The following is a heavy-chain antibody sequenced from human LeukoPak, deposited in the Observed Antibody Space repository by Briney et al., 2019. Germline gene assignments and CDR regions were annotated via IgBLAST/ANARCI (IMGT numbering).Heavy chain of an antibody. D-gene: IGHD3-22*01. CDR1: GGSISSYY. Sequence: SETLSLTCTVSGGSISSYYWSWIRQPAGKGLEWIGRIYTSGSTNYNPSLKSRVTMPVDTSKNQFSLKLSSVTAADTAVYYCARGSIYTPEENYDSSGLNWFDPWGQGTLVTVSS. V-gene: IGHV4-4*07. J-gene: IGHJ5*02. CDR2: IYTSGST. CDR3: ARGSIYTPEENYDSSGLNWFDP.